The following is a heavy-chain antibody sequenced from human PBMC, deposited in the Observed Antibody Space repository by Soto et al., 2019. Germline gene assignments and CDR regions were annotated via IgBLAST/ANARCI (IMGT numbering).Heavy chain of an antibody. CDR1: GFTFSTYS. D-gene: IGHD3-3*01. CDR2: ITSSGSTI. Sequence: TGGSLRLSCAASGFTFSTYSMNWVRQAPGKGLEWVSYITSSGSTIYYADSVKGRFTISRDNARNSLYLQMNNLRVEDTALYFCAKGTEYGVVLMSTFDYWGQGSLVTVSS. J-gene: IGHJ4*02. V-gene: IGHV3-48*04. CDR3: AKGTEYGVVLMSTFDY.